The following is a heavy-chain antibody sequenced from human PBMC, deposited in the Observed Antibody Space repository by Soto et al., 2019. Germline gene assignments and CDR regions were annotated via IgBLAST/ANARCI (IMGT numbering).Heavy chain of an antibody. V-gene: IGHV3-30*03. CDR1: GFNFSGSG. Sequence: QVQLVESGGGVVQPGRSLRLTCAASGFNFSGSGMHWVRQAPGKGLEWVALVSNDGIRKYYGDSVKGRFTISRDNAENTLYLQMNSLRAEDTAVYYCARWVGGSMYDNSGKYDSWGQGTLVTVSS. D-gene: IGHD3-22*01. J-gene: IGHJ5*01. CDR2: VSNDGIRK. CDR3: ARWVGGSMYDNSGKYDS.